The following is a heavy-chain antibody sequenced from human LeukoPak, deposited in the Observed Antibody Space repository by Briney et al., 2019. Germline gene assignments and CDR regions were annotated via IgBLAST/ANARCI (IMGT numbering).Heavy chain of an antibody. J-gene: IGHJ4*02. Sequence: GGSLRLSCAASGFTFSSYEMKWVRQAPGKGLEWVSYISSSGSTIYYADSVKGRFTISRDNAKNSLYLQMNSLRAEDTAVYYCARDHWELGIDYWGQGTLVTVSS. V-gene: IGHV3-48*03. CDR2: ISSSGSTI. CDR1: GFTFSSYE. CDR3: ARDHWELGIDY. D-gene: IGHD1-26*01.